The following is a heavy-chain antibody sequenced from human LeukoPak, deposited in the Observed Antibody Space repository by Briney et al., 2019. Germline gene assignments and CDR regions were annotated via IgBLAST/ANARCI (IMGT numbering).Heavy chain of an antibody. Sequence: PGTSLRLSCAASGFTFSSYGMHWVRQAPGKGLEWVAVISYDGSDKYHADSVKGRLTISRDNSKNTMYLQMNSLRAEDTAVYYCAKDQLVQATGGLREDYDYYDGMDVWGQGTAVTVSS. V-gene: IGHV3-30*18. CDR3: AKDQLVQATGGLREDYDYYDGMDV. CDR2: ISYDGSDK. CDR1: GFTFSSYG. D-gene: IGHD6-13*01. J-gene: IGHJ6*02.